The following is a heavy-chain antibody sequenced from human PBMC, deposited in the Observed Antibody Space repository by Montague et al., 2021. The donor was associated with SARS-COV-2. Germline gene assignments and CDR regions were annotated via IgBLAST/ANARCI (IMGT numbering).Heavy chain of an antibody. CDR2: IYNSGST. V-gene: IGHV4-59*13. CDR1: GGSIDNYF. CDR3: ALSLRYFDWADAFDV. D-gene: IGHD3-9*01. Sequence: SETLSLTRTASGGSIDNYFWSWIRQPPGKGLEWIGYIYNSGSTNYNPSLKSRVTMSGDTSNNQFSLKLSSVTAADTAMYYCALSLRYFDWADAFDVWGQGTMVIVSS. J-gene: IGHJ3*01.